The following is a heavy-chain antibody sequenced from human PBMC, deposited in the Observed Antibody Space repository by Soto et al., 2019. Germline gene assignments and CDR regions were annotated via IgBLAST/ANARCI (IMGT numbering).Heavy chain of an antibody. J-gene: IGHJ2*01. CDR1: GFTFSTYA. CDR2: ISYDGSNK. Sequence: QVQLVESGGGVVQPGRSLRLSCAASGFTFSTYAKHWVRQAPGKGLEWVAVISYDGSNKYYADSVKGRFTISRDNSKNTLYLQMDSLRAEDTAVYYCARDLRNGWYFDLWGRGTLVTVSS. CDR3: ARDLRNGWYFDL. V-gene: IGHV3-30*04.